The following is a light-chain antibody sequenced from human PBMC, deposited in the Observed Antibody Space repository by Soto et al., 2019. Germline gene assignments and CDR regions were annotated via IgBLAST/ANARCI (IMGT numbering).Light chain of an antibody. V-gene: IGKV2-28*01. J-gene: IGKJ4*01. CDR1: QSLLYSNGYNY. CDR3: MQALQIPLT. CDR2: LGS. Sequence: DIVMTQSPLSLPVTPGEPASISCRSSQSLLYSNGYNYVDWYLQKPGQSPQLLIYLGSNRASGVPDGFSGSGSGTDFTLKISRVEAEDVGDYYCMQALQIPLTFGGGTKVEIK.